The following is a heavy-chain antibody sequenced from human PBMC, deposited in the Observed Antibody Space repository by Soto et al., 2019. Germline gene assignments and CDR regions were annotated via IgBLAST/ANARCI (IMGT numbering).Heavy chain of an antibody. CDR1: GFTFSSYG. CDR2: ISYHGNDK. V-gene: IGHV3-30*18. CDR3: AKDLLHNTVPPCGS. Sequence: QVQLVESGGGVVQPGRSLRLSCAASGFTFSSYGMHWVRQAPGKGLEWVAVISYHGNDKYYADSVKGRFTISRDNFKSTLYLQMSSLRAEDTAIYFCAKDLLHNTVPPCGSWGQGTLVTVSS. J-gene: IGHJ5*02. D-gene: IGHD2-15*01.